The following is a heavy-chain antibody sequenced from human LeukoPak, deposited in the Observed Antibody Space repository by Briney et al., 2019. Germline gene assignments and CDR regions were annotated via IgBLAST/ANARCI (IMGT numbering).Heavy chain of an antibody. J-gene: IGHJ4*02. Sequence: SETLSLTCTVSGGSISSGGYYWSWIRQPPGKGLEWIGYIYHSGSTYYNPSLKSRVTISVDRSKNQFSLKLSSVTAADTAVYYCARTIYDILTGYWYYFDYWGQGTLVTVSS. V-gene: IGHV4-30-2*01. CDR2: IYHSGST. D-gene: IGHD3-9*01. CDR3: ARTIYDILTGYWYYFDY. CDR1: GGSISSGGYY.